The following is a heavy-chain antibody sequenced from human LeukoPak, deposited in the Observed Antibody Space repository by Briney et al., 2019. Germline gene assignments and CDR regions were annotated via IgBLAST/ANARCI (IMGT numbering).Heavy chain of an antibody. J-gene: IGHJ5*02. D-gene: IGHD3-9*01. Sequence: PGGSLRLSCEASGFSMSVYWMSWVRQAPGKGLEWVGNIKQDGSERNYVDSVKGRFTISRDNAKKSLYLQMNSLRAEDTAVYYCARLYDINWFDPWGRGTLVTVSS. CDR2: IKQDGSER. CDR1: GFSMSVYW. CDR3: ARLYDINWFDP. V-gene: IGHV3-7*03.